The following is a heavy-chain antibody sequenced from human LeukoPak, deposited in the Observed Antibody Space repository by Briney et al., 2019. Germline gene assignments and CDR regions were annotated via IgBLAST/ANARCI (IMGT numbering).Heavy chain of an antibody. V-gene: IGHV4-39*01. CDR3: ARLTKGRYFDYIFAF. CDR1: GFSVSDPLSY. CDR2: INFIGRT. J-gene: IGHJ4*02. D-gene: IGHD3-9*01. Sequence: SETLSLTCTASGFSVSDPLSYWGWVRQPPGKGLEWIAEINFIGRTSYDSSLNSRVTMSVDTSKNQFSLKMTSVSAADTAVYFCARLTKGRYFDYIFAFWGQGILVTVSS.